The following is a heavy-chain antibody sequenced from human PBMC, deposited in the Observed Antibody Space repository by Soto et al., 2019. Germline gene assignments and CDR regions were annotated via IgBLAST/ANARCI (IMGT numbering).Heavy chain of an antibody. V-gene: IGHV1-8*01. Sequence: GASVKVSCKASGYTFTSYDINWVRQATGQGLEWMGWMNPNSGNTGYAQKFQGRVTMTRNTSISTAYMELSSLRSEDTAVYYCAAIAVAGHYYYYGMDVWGRGTTVTVSS. CDR1: GYTFTSYD. CDR3: AAIAVAGHYYYYGMDV. J-gene: IGHJ6*02. CDR2: MNPNSGNT. D-gene: IGHD6-19*01.